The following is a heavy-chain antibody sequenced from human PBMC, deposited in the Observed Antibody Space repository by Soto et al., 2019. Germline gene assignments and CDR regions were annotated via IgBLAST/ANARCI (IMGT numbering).Heavy chain of an antibody. CDR1: GGSISTYY. Sequence: QVQLQESGPGLVKPSETLSLTCTVSGGSISTYYWSWVRQPPGKGLEWIGSIYYSGSTNYNPSLKSRVTISIDTSKKQFSLKLSSVTAADTALYYCARSSFDFWSGLPGVWGKGTTVTVSS. CDR2: IYYSGST. D-gene: IGHD3-3*01. J-gene: IGHJ6*04. CDR3: ARSSFDFWSGLPGV. V-gene: IGHV4-59*08.